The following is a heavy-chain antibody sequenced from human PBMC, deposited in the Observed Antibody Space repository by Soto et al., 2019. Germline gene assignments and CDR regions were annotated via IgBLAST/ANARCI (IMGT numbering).Heavy chain of an antibody. V-gene: IGHV4-34*01. Sequence: QVQLQQWGAGLLKPSETLSLTCAVYGGSFSGYYWSWIRQPPGKGLEWIGEINHSGSTNYNPSLKSRVTIPVDTSKNQFSLKLSSVTAADTAVYYCARGQGAAMVDNYDYGMDVWGQGTTVTVSS. CDR2: INHSGST. CDR3: ARGQGAAMVDNYDYGMDV. J-gene: IGHJ6*02. D-gene: IGHD5-18*01. CDR1: GGSFSGYY.